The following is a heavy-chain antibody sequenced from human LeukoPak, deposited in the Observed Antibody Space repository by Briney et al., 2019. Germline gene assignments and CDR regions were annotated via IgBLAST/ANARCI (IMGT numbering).Heavy chain of an antibody. CDR3: ARIERQWLVQGAFDY. CDR2: IYPGDSDT. J-gene: IGHJ4*02. CDR1: GYSFTSYW. V-gene: IGHV5-51*01. D-gene: IGHD6-19*01. Sequence: GESLKISCKGSGYSFTSYWIGWVRQMPGKGLEWMGIIYPGDSDTRYSPSFQGQVTISADKSISTAYLQWSSLKASDTAMYYCARIERQWLVQGAFDYWGQGTLVTVSS.